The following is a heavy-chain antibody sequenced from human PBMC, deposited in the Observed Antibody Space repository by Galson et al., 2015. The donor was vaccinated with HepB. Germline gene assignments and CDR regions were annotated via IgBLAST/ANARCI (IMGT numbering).Heavy chain of an antibody. J-gene: IGHJ6*02. CDR1: GFTFSSYS. CDR3: ARDGGVVPAANGYYSGMDV. CDR2: ISSRGYTT. D-gene: IGHD2-2*01. V-gene: IGHV3-48*02. Sequence: SLRLSCAASGFTFSSYSMNWVRQAPGRGLEWVSYISSRGYTTYYADSVKGRFTISRDNAKDSLFLQMNFLTEEDRAVYYCARDGGVVPAANGYYSGMDVWGQGTTVSVSS.